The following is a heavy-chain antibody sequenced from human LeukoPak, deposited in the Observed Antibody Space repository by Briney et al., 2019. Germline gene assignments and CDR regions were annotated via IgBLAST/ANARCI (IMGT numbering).Heavy chain of an antibody. CDR1: GFTFSSYW. CDR2: IKQDGSEK. V-gene: IGHV3-7*03. Sequence: PGGSLRLSCAASGFTFSSYWMSWVRQAPGKGLEWVANIKQDGSEKYYVDSVKGRFTISRDNAKNSLYLQMNSLRAEDTAVYYCAKHWSYCSTTSCFFNYYYYYMDVWGKGTTVTVSS. D-gene: IGHD2-2*01. CDR3: AKHWSYCSTTSCFFNYYYYYMDV. J-gene: IGHJ6*03.